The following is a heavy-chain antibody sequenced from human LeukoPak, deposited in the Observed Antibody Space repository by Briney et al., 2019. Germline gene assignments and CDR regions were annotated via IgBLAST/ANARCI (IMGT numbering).Heavy chain of an antibody. CDR3: ARSPPGAVAGKGEFDY. V-gene: IGHV4-38-2*02. CDR1: GGSISSGYY. Sequence: PSETLSLTCTVSGGSISSGYYWGWIRQPPGKGLEWIGSIYHSGSTYYNPSLKSRVTISVDTSKNQFSLKLSSVTAADTAVYYCARSPPGAVAGKGEFDYWGQGTLVTVSS. D-gene: IGHD6-19*01. CDR2: IYHSGST. J-gene: IGHJ4*02.